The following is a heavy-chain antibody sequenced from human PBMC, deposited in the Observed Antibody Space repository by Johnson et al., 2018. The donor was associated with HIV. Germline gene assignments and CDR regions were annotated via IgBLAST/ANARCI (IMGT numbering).Heavy chain of an antibody. Sequence: VQLVESGGGVVRPGGSLRLSCAASGFTFDDYGMSWVRQAPGKGLEWVSVIYSGGSTYYADSVKGRFTISRDNSKNTLYLQMNSLRAEDTAVYYCAARGWELQPDAFDIWGQGTMVTVSS. J-gene: IGHJ3*02. CDR2: IYSGGST. CDR1: GFTFDDYG. D-gene: IGHD1-26*01. V-gene: IGHV3-66*01. CDR3: AARGWELQPDAFDI.